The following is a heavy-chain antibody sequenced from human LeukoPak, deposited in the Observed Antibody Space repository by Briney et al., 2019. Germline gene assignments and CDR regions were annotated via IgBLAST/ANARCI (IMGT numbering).Heavy chain of an antibody. J-gene: IGHJ4*02. CDR3: ARESRIQLWSRATPAGGY. D-gene: IGHD5-18*01. CDR1: GYTFTSYY. Sequence: GASVKVSCKASGYTFTSYYMHWVRQAPGQGLEWMGIINPSGGSTSYAQKFQGRVTMTRDTSTSTVYMELSSLRSEDTAVYYRARESRIQLWSRATPAGGYWGQGTLVTVSS. V-gene: IGHV1-46*01. CDR2: INPSGGST.